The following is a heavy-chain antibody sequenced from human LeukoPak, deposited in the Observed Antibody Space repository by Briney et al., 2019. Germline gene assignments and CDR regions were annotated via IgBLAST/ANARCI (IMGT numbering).Heavy chain of an antibody. CDR1: GFTFSSYG. D-gene: IGHD7-27*01. CDR3: AKDQELGYFDY. Sequence: GGSLRLSCAASGFTFSSYGMHWVRQAPGKGLEWVAVISYDGSNKYYADSVKGRFTISGDNSKNTPYLQMNSLRAEDTAVYYCAKDQELGYFDYWGQGTLVTVSS. J-gene: IGHJ4*02. V-gene: IGHV3-30*18. CDR2: ISYDGSNK.